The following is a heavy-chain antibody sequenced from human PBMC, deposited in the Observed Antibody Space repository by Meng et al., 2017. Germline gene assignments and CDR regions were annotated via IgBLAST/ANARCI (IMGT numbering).Heavy chain of an antibody. D-gene: IGHD6-19*01. CDR3: ASTIAVAGTGWFDP. J-gene: IGHJ5*02. CDR1: GGTCSSYA. Sequence: VHVVQSGAGVKKPGSSVERSCKASGGTCSSYAISCVCKAPGQGLEWMGGIIPIFGTANYAQKFQGRVTITTDESTSTAYMELSSLRSEDTAVYYCASTIAVAGTGWFDPWGQGTLVTVSS. V-gene: IGHV1-69*05. CDR2: IIPIFGTA.